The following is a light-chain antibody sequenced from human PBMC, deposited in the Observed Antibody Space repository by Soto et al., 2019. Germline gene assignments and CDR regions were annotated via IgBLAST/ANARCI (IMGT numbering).Light chain of an antibody. CDR3: QQYNSYSPWT. CDR2: GAT. Sequence: TQMTQSPSSLSASVGDRVTISCRASQGISNYLAWYQQRPGKAPKLLIFGATTLQSGVPSRFSASGSGTEFTLTISSLQPDDFATYYCQQYNSYSPWTFGQGTKVDIK. CDR1: QGISNY. J-gene: IGKJ1*01. V-gene: IGKV1-16*01.